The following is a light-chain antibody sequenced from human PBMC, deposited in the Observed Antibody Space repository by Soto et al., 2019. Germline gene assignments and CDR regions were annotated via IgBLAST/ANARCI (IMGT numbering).Light chain of an antibody. J-gene: IGLJ3*02. V-gene: IGLV2-14*03. CDR2: DVD. CDR3: CAYTARTTLSWL. CDR1: SSDIGGYNH. Sequence: QSVLTQPTSVSGSPGQSITISCTGVSSDIGGYNHVSWYQQHPGKVPRLIIYDVDNRPLGVSNRFSGSQSGNMASLTISGLQAEDEADYYCCAYTARTTLSWLFGGGTKLTVL.